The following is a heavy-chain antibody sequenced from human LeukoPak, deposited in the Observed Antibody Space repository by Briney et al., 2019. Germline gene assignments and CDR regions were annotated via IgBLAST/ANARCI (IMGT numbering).Heavy chain of an antibody. CDR1: GYTFTSYD. V-gene: IGHV1-8*01. Sequence: ASVKVSCKASGYTFTSYDINWVRQATGQGLEWMGWMNPNSGNTGYAQKFQGRVTMTRNTSISTAYMELSSLRSDDTAVYYCARDDSYYDSSGYYRGAFDIWGQGTMVTVSS. CDR3: ARDDSYYDSSGYYRGAFDI. J-gene: IGHJ3*02. D-gene: IGHD3-22*01. CDR2: MNPNSGNT.